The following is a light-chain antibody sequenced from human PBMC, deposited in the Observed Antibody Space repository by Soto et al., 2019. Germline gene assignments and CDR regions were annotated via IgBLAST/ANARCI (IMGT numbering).Light chain of an antibody. Sequence: EVVLTQSPGTLSLSPGEGATLSCRASQSVVTSYLAWYQQKYGQSPRLLIYDASNRATGVPARFSGSGSGTDFTLTISSLEPEDFAVYYCQQRSNWLFGPGTKVDIK. CDR1: QSVVTSY. CDR2: DAS. CDR3: QQRSNWL. J-gene: IGKJ3*01. V-gene: IGKV3-11*01.